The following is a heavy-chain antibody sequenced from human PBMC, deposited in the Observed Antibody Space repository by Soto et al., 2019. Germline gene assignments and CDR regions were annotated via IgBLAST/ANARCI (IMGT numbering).Heavy chain of an antibody. CDR1: GFTFSNYA. D-gene: IGHD3-22*01. CDR3: AKPQYDSSGYPVQFDY. Sequence: HPGGSLRLSCAASGFTFSNYAMSWVRQAPGKGLEWVSGISGRGDTTYYADSVKGRFTISRDNSKNTLYLQMNSLRAEDTAVYYCAKPQYDSSGYPVQFDYWGQGTLVTVSS. J-gene: IGHJ4*02. V-gene: IGHV3-23*01. CDR2: ISGRGDTT.